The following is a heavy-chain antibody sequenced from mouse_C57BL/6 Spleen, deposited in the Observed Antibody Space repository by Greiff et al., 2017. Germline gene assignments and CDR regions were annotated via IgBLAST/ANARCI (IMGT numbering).Heavy chain of an antibody. V-gene: IGHV1-78*01. CDR1: GYTFTDHT. J-gene: IGHJ3*01. D-gene: IGHD1-1*01. CDR2: IYPRDGST. CDR3: ARENYDYYGSSYVNWFAY. Sequence: QVQLQQSDAELVKPGASVKISCKVSGYTFTDHTIHWMKQRPEQGLEWIGYIYPRDGSTKYNEKFKGKATLTADKSSSTAYMQLNSLTSEDSAVYFCARENYDYYGSSYVNWFAYWGQGTLVTVSA.